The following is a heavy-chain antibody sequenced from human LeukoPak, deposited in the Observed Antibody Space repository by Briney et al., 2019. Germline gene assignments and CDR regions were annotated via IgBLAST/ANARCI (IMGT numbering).Heavy chain of an antibody. V-gene: IGHV1-18*01. CDR1: XYTFTSYG. D-gene: IGHD3-3*01. Sequence: SAXVSXKASXYTFTSYGISWVRQAPGQGLEWMGWISAYNGNTNYAQKLQGRVTMTTDTSTSTAYMELRSLRSDDTAVYYCASGPSRYYDFWSGYYPYYYYGMDVWGQGTTVTVSS. CDR2: ISAYNGNT. J-gene: IGHJ6*02. CDR3: ASGPSRYYDFWSGYYPYYYYGMDV.